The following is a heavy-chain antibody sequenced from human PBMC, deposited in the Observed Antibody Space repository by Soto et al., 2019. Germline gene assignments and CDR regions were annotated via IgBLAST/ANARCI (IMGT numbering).Heavy chain of an antibody. Sequence: QVQLVQSGAEVKKPGASVKVSCKASGYTFTSYGISWVRQAPGQGLEWMGWISAYNGNTNYAQKLQGRVTMTTDTSAGTAYMEPRSLGSDDTAVDYCASGVGWEPPDSRGQGTLVTVSS. CDR3: ASGVGWEPPDS. D-gene: IGHD1-26*01. CDR2: ISAYNGNT. J-gene: IGHJ4*02. V-gene: IGHV1-18*01. CDR1: GYTFTSYG.